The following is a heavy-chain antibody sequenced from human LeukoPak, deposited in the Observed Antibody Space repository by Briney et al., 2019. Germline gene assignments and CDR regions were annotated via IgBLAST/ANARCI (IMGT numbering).Heavy chain of an antibody. D-gene: IGHD1-26*01. CDR1: GFTFKNYE. CDR3: ARFYANEWELPH. CDR2: ISKSGSPE. V-gene: IGHV3-48*03. J-gene: IGHJ4*02. Sequence: HPGGSLRLSCTTSGFTFKNYEMTWVRQSPGKGLEWVSYISKSGSPEYYAASVKGRFTISGDNSKNTLYLQMNSLRAEDTAVYYCARFYANEWELPHWGQGTLVTVSS.